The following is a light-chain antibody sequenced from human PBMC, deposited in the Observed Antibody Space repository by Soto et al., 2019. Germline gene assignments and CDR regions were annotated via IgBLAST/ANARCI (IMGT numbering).Light chain of an antibody. CDR1: NSNVGNNT. Sequence: QSVLTQPPSASGTPGQRVTISCSGSNSNVGNNTVNWYQQFPGTSPRLLIEANNQRASGVPDRFSGSKSANSASLAISGLKSEDEADYYCAEWDDGLNGWLFGRGTKVTVL. J-gene: IGLJ3*02. CDR3: AEWDDGLNGWL. V-gene: IGLV1-44*01. CDR2: ANN.